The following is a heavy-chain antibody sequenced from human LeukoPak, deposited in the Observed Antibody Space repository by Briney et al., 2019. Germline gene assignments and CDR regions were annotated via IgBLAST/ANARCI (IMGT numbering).Heavy chain of an antibody. CDR2: INHSGST. D-gene: IGHD6-13*01. J-gene: IGHJ4*01. CDR3: ARFRYSSSWYPVRIDY. Sequence: SETLSLTCAVYGGSFSGYYWSWIRQPPGKGLEWIGEINHSGSTNYNPSLKSRVTISVDTSKNQFSLKLSSVTAADTAVYYCARFRYSSSWYPVRIDYWGHGTLVTVSS. CDR1: GGSFSGYY. V-gene: IGHV4-34*01.